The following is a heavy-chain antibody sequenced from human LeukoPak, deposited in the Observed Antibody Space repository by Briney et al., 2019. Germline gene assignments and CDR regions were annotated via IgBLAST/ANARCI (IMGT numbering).Heavy chain of an antibody. CDR3: AKDREYYYGSGSLFDY. CDR2: LSGSGGNT. Sequence: GGSLRLSCAASGFTFSSYAMNWVRQVPGKGLEWVSVLSGSGGNTFYVDSVKGRFTISRDNSKNTLYLQMNSLRAEDTAVYYCAKDREYYYGSGSLFDYWGQGTLVTVSS. CDR1: GFTFSSYA. J-gene: IGHJ4*02. D-gene: IGHD3-10*01. V-gene: IGHV3-23*01.